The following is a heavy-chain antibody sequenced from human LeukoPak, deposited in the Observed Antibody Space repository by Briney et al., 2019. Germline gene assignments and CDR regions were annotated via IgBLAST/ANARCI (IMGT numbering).Heavy chain of an antibody. CDR2: ISGYNGNT. V-gene: IGHV1-18*01. CDR1: GYTFTNYG. D-gene: IGHD1-7*01. CDR3: ARDRYRTFDY. J-gene: IGHJ4*02. Sequence: ASVKVSCKASGYTFTNYGISWVRQAPGQGLEWMGWISGYNGNTNYAQKSQGRVTMTTDTSTNAAHTELRSLRSDDTAVYYCARDRYRTFDYWGQGTLVTVSS.